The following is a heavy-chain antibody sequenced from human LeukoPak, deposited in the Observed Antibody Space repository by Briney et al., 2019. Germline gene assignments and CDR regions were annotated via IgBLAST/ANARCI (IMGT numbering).Heavy chain of an antibody. CDR1: GGSISSGSYY. CDR3: ARVGLMTIDP. D-gene: IGHD3-9*01. Sequence: SETLSLTCTVPGGSISSGSYYWSWIRQPAGKGLEWIGRIYTSGSTNYNPSLKSRVTISVDTSKNQFSLKLSSVTAADTAVYYCARVGLMTIDPWGQGTLATVSS. J-gene: IGHJ5*02. CDR2: IYTSGST. V-gene: IGHV4-61*02.